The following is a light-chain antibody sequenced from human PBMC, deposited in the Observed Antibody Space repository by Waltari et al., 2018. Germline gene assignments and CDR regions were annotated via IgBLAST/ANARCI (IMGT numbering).Light chain of an antibody. J-gene: IGLJ1*01. CDR2: DDR. V-gene: IGLV3-21*02. Sequence: SYVLTQPPSVSVARGHTARITRGGNNLGPKSVPWHQQKPGPGPVLVVSDDRDRRSGSPGAISGSNSRKTATLTISVVEAGDEAEYFCQVWDANNDPGVFGTGTEVTVL. CDR3: QVWDANNDPGV. CDR1: NLGPKS.